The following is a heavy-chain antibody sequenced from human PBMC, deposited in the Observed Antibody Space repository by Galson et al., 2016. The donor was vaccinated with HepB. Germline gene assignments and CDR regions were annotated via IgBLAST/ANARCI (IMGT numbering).Heavy chain of an antibody. CDR1: GFSFSGSA. CDR2: IRSEVQSYAT. Sequence: SLRLSCAASGFSFSGSAIHWVRQAPGKGLEWVGHIRSEVQSYATSYVASVKGRFTISRDDSKNTAYLQINRLKTEDTAIYYCSRRTPDRNYYSNALDVWGQGTSVTVSS. J-gene: IGHJ6*02. V-gene: IGHV3-73*01. D-gene: IGHD3-22*01. CDR3: SRRTPDRNYYSNALDV.